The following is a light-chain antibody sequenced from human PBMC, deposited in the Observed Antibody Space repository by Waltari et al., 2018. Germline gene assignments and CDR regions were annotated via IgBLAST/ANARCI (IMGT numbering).Light chain of an antibody. CDR3: QQTYNAPLT. CDR2: VAS. J-gene: IGKJ4*01. Sequence: CRASQSVCFYLNWYQQKAGQAPKLLIYVASSLETGVPSRFSGSGSGTDFTLTISNLQPEDFATCLCQQTYNAPLTFGGGTKVEIK. CDR1: QSVCFY. V-gene: IGKV1-39*01.